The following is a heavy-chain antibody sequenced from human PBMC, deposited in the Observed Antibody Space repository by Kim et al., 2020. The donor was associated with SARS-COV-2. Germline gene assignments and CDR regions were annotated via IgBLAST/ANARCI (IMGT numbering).Heavy chain of an antibody. V-gene: IGHV3-23*01. Sequence: GGSLRLSCAASGFTFSGYAMSWVRQAPGKGLEWVSSISSSGGNAYYADSVKGRFTISRDNAKNTLYLQMSSLRAEDTAVYYCSREPVAHVAVHLYSVMDV. CDR3: SREPVAHVAVHLYSVMDV. D-gene: IGHD6-19*01. CDR2: ISSSGGNA. J-gene: IGHJ6*01. CDR1: GFTFSGYA.